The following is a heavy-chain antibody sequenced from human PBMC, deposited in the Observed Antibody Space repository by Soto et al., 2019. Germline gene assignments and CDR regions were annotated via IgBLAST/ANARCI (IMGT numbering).Heavy chain of an antibody. J-gene: IGHJ4*02. CDR3: ASSYYYDSSGYYSLGY. CDR2: MNPNSGNT. Sequence: ASVKVSCKASGYTFTSYDINWVRQATGQGLEWMGWMNPNSGNTGYAQKFQGRVTMTRNTSISTAYMELSSLRSEDTAVYYCASSYYYDSSGYYSLGYWGQGTLVTVSS. D-gene: IGHD3-22*01. CDR1: GYTFTSYD. V-gene: IGHV1-8*01.